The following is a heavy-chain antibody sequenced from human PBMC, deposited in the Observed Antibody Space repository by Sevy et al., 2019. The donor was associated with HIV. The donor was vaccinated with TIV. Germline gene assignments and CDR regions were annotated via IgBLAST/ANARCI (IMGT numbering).Heavy chain of an antibody. CDR1: GFAFSTHA. CDR2: ISYEGTET. V-gene: IGHV3-30-3*01. D-gene: IGHD1-26*01. CDR3: ARDGGYSVKWYPLY. Sequence: GGSLRLSCAASGFAFSTHAMHWVRQAPGKGLEWVAVISYEGTETFYAASVEGRFTISRDNSKNMLSLQINSLRPEDTSVYYCARDGGYSVKWYPLYWGHGTLVTVSS. J-gene: IGHJ4*01.